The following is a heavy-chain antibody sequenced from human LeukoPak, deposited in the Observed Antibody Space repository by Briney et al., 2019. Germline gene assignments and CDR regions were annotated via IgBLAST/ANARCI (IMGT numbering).Heavy chain of an antibody. J-gene: IGHJ5*02. CDR2: INPDSGGT. V-gene: IGHV1-2*06. CDR1: GYTFTGYY. Sequence: ASVKVSCKASGYTFTGYYMHWVRQAPGQGLEWMGRINPDSGGTNYAQKVQGRGTMTRDTSNSTAYMELSRLKSDDTAVYYCARYVDTAMVLDNWFDPWGKGTLVTVSS. CDR3: ARYVDTAMVLDNWFDP. D-gene: IGHD5-18*01.